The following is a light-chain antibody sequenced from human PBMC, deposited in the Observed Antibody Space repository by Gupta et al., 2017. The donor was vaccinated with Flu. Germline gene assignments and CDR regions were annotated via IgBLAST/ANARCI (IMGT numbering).Light chain of an antibody. CDR3: GTWDHSLNNGRV. J-gene: IGLJ3*02. CDR2: DNN. CDR1: NSNIGPNY. Sequence: QSVLTQPPSVSAAPGQKVTISCSGSNSNIGPNYVSWYQQLPGTAPKLLIYDNNKRPSGSPDRVSGSKSGTSATLGITGLQTGDEADYYGGTWDHSLNNGRVFGGGTKLTVL. V-gene: IGLV1-51*02.